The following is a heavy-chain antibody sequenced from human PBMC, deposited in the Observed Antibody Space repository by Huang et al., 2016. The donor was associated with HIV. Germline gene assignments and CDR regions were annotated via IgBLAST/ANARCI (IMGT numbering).Heavy chain of an antibody. CDR2: IAKDGVKT. D-gene: IGHD6-25*01. CDR1: GFTFSNHA. J-gene: IGHJ4*02. Sequence: QVQLVESGGGVVQPERSLRLSCAVSGFTFSNHAMHWVRQAPGKALEWVAGIAKDGVKTYYSGSVKARFTISRDNANNILYLDMKRLKADDTAVYYGARDLQGRRPLNYFDHWGQGALVTVS. CDR3: ARDLQGRRPLNYFDH. V-gene: IGHV3-30-3*01.